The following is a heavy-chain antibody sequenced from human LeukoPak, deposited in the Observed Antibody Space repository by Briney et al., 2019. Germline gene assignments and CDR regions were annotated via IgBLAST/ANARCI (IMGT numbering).Heavy chain of an antibody. CDR1: GGSFSGYY. V-gene: IGHV4-34*01. Sequence: SETLSLTCAVYGGSFSGYYWSWIRQPPGKGLEWIGEINHSGSTNYNPSLKSRVTISVDTSKNQFSLKLSSVTAADTAVYYCARRLDAFDIWGQGTMVTVSS. CDR3: ARRLDAFDI. CDR2: INHSGST. J-gene: IGHJ3*02.